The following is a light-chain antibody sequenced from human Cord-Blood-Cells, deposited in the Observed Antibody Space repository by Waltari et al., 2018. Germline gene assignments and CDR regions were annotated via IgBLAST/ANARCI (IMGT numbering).Light chain of an antibody. CDR2: EGS. J-gene: IGLJ2*01. Sequence: QSALTQPPSASGSPGQSITISCTGTSSDVGSYNHVSWYQQHPGKAPKLMIYEGSKRPSGVSNRFSGSKSGNTASLTVSGLQAEDEADYYCSSYAGSSTLVFGGGTKLTVL. CDR3: SSYAGSSTLV. V-gene: IGLV2-23*01. CDR1: SSDVGSYNH.